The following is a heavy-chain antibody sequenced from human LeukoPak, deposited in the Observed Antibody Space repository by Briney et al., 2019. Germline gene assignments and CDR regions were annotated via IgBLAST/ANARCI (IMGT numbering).Heavy chain of an antibody. V-gene: IGHV1-2*02. CDR1: GYTLTAYY. CDR3: ARGDSDDYLTLDY. D-gene: IGHD4-17*01. CDR2: INPNSGDT. J-gene: IGHJ4*02. Sequence: ASVTVSCKASGYTLTAYYMHWVRQAPGQGLEWMGWINPNSGDTNYAQKFQGRVTMTRDTSISTAYMELSRLRSDDTAVYYCARGDSDDYLTLDYWGQGTLVTVSS.